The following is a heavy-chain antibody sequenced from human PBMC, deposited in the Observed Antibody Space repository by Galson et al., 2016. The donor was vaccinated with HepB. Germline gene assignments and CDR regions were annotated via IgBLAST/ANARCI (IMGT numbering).Heavy chain of an antibody. J-gene: IGHJ6*02. V-gene: IGHV1-3*01. CDR2: INAGSGKT. CDR1: GYTFSNYA. D-gene: IGHD1-26*01. Sequence: SVKVSCKASGYTFSNYAMHWVRQAPRQRLEWVGWINAGSGKTKYSEKFRGRATISRGTSASTAYMDLSSLRFEDTAVYYCARSIVGGSLGMDVWGQGTTVTVSS. CDR3: ARSIVGGSLGMDV.